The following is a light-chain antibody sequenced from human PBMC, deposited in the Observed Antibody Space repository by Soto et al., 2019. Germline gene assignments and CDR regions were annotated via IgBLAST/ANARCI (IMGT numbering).Light chain of an antibody. CDR3: QQRNYWQVT. CDR1: QSVSRN. Sequence: ELVLTQSPGTLSLTSGESATLXXRTRQSVSRNFLAWYQQKPGQAPRXXIYDASNRATGIPARFSGSGSGTDFTLTISSLEPEDFAAYYCQQRNYWQVTFGQGTRLEIK. V-gene: IGKV3D-11*02. CDR2: DAS. J-gene: IGKJ5*01.